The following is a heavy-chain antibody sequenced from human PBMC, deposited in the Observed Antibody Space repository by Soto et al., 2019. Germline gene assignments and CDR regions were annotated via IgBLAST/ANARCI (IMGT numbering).Heavy chain of an antibody. Sequence: PVQFKKSCRRGAWYSFTGYCGGWVRQKPGKGMECMGIIYPGDSDSRYSPSFQGEVTITADRAISTAYLQWSSLKASDTSMYDWAREWVLTAAQNPRYNYGMDVWGQRTSVTVPS. CDR3: AREWVLTAAQNPRYNYGMDV. D-gene: IGHD3-3*01. J-gene: IGHJ6*02. V-gene: IGHV5-51*01. CDR1: WYSFTGYC. CDR2: IYPGDSDS.